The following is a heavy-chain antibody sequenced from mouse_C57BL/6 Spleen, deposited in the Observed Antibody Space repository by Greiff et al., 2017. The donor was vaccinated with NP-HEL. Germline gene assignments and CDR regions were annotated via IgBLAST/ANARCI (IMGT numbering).Heavy chain of an antibody. Sequence: EVQLQQSGPELVKPGASVKISCKASGYSFTDYNMNWVKQSNGKSLEWIGVINPNYGTTSYNQKFKGKATLTVDQSSSTAYMQLNSLTYEDSAVYYCASTSTTEPRYYARDYWGQGTSVTVSS. CDR1: GYSFTDYN. CDR2: INPNYGTT. D-gene: IGHD1-1*01. CDR3: ASTSTTEPRYYARDY. V-gene: IGHV1-39*01. J-gene: IGHJ4*01.